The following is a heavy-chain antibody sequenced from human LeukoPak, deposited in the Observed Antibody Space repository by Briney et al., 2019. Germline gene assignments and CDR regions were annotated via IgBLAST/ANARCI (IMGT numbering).Heavy chain of an antibody. D-gene: IGHD3-10*01. CDR2: ISGSGGST. J-gene: IGHJ4*02. V-gene: IGHV3-23*01. CDR1: GFTFSSYA. Sequence: PGGSLRPSCAASGFTFSSYAMSWVRQAPGKGLEWVSAISGSGGSTYYADSVKGRFTISRDNSKNTLYLQMNSLRAEDTAVYYCAKIPRITMVRGVYFDYWGQGTLVTVSS. CDR3: AKIPRITMVRGVYFDY.